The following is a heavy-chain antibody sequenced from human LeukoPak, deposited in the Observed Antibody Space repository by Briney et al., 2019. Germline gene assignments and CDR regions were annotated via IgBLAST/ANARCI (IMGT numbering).Heavy chain of an antibody. J-gene: IGHJ4*02. CDR1: GFPFTETW. V-gene: IGHV3-74*01. Sequence: GGSLRLSCAPSGFPFTETWMHRVRQAPGKGLVWVSRINSDGSSTSYADSVKGRFTISRDNAKNTLYLQMNSLRAEDTAVYYCARGRITIFGVVIYWGQGTLVTVSS. CDR3: ARGRITIFGVVIY. D-gene: IGHD3-3*01. CDR2: INSDGSST.